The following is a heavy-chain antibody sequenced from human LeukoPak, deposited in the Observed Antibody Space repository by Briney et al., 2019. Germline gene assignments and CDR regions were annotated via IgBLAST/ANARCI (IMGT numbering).Heavy chain of an antibody. D-gene: IGHD3-3*01. J-gene: IGHJ4*02. CDR2: INHSGST. V-gene: IGHV4-34*01. CDR1: GGSFSGYY. CDR3: ARGPDDFWSGYYRTKRYYFDY. Sequence: SETLSLTCAVYGGSFSGYYWSWIRQPPGKGLEWIGEINHSGSTNYNPSLKSRVTISVDTSKNQFSLKLSSVTAADTAVYYCARGPDDFWSGYYRTKRYYFDYWGREPWSPSPQ.